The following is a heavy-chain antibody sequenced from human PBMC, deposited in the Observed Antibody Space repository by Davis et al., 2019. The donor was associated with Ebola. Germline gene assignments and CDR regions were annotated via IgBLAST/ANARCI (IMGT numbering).Heavy chain of an antibody. Sequence: PSETLSLTCSVSGASMYSLYWHWIRQPPGKGLEWIGYVYFSGSSNYNPSLSSRVTISVDTSKSQFSLKVNSVSAADTAVYYCARYSDISLGFDPWGQGTLVTVSS. V-gene: IGHV4-59*11. D-gene: IGHD3-22*01. CDR1: GASMYSLY. CDR3: ARYSDISLGFDP. CDR2: VYFSGSS. J-gene: IGHJ5*02.